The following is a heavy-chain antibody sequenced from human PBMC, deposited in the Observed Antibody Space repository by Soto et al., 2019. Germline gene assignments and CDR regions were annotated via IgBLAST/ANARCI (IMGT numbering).Heavy chain of an antibody. CDR2: IWYDGSNK. J-gene: IGHJ5*02. Sequence: GGSLRLSCAASGFTFSSYGMHWVRQAPGKGLEWVAVIWYDGSNKYYADSVKGRFTISRDNSKNTLYLQMNSLRAEDTAVYYCARDSLSSAAYLNRFDLCGQGTPVTVSS. CDR3: ARDSLSSAAYLNRFDL. CDR1: GFTFSSYG. V-gene: IGHV3-33*01. D-gene: IGHD2-2*01.